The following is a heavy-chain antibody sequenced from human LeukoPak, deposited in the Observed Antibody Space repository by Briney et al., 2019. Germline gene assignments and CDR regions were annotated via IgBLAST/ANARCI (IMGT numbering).Heavy chain of an antibody. CDR1: GFTVSSNY. J-gene: IGHJ4*02. Sequence: PGGSLRLSCAASGFTVSSNYMSWVRQAPGKGVEWVSVIYSGGRTYYADSVKGGFTISRDNSKNTLYLQMNSLRAEDTAVYYCAREQSSWYAGYFDYWGQGTLVTVSS. D-gene: IGHD6-13*01. CDR3: AREQSSWYAGYFDY. CDR2: IYSGGRT. V-gene: IGHV3-53*01.